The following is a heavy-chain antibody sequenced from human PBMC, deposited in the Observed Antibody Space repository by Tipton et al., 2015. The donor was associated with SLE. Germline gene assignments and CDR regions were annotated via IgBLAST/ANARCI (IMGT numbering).Heavy chain of an antibody. J-gene: IGHJ1*01. CDR1: GGTFSSYA. D-gene: IGHD4/OR15-4a*01. CDR2: IIPILGIV. Sequence: QLVQSGPEVKKPGSSVKVSCKASGGTFSSYAISWVRQAPGQGLEWMGGIIPILGIVNYAQKFQGRVTITTDESTSTAYMELRSLRSEATAVYCCAGAQSGLRYFQHWGQGTLVTVSS. V-gene: IGHV1-69*05. CDR3: AGAQSGLRYFQH.